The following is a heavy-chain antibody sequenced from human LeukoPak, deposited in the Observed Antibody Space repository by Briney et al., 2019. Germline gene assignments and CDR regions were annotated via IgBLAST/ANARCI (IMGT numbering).Heavy chain of an antibody. CDR1: GDSVSINSAA. V-gene: IGHV6-1*01. D-gene: IGHD6-19*01. J-gene: IGHJ4*02. CDR2: TYYRSKWYN. Sequence: SPTLSLTFAISGDSVSINSAAWNWIRQSPARGLEWLGRTYYRSKWYNDYAVTVKSPITINPDTSKNPFSLQLNSVPPEDTAVYYCARGPSSGWYGSFDYWGQGTLVTVSS. CDR3: ARGPSSGWYGSFDY.